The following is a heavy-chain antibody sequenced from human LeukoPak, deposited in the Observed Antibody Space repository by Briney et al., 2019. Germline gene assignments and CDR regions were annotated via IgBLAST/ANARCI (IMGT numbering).Heavy chain of an antibody. CDR3: ARGRYYRDSSSYYQDY. Sequence: GASVKVSCKASGYTFTSYDINWVRQATGQGLEWMGWMNPNSGNTGYAQKFQGRVTMTRNTSISTAYMELSTLRSEDTAVYYCARGRYYRDSSSYYQDYWGQGTLVTVSS. V-gene: IGHV1-8*01. D-gene: IGHD3-22*01. CDR1: GYTFTSYD. CDR2: MNPNSGNT. J-gene: IGHJ4*02.